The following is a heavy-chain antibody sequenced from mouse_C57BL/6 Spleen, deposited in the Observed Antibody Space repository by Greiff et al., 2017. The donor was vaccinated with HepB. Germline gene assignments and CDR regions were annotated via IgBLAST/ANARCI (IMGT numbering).Heavy chain of an antibody. J-gene: IGHJ2*01. CDR1: GYTFTDYN. V-gene: IGHV1-22*01. Sequence: VQLKQSGPELVKPGASVKMSCKASGYTFTDYNMHWVKQSHGKSLEWIGYINPNNGGTSYNQKFKGKATLTVNKSSSAAYMELRSLTSEDSAIYYCARWDYYGSSPYYFDYWGQGTTLTVSS. D-gene: IGHD1-1*01. CDR3: ARWDYYGSSPYYFDY. CDR2: INPNNGGT.